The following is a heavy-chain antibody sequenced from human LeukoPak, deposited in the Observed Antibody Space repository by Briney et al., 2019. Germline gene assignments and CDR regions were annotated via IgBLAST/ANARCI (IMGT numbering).Heavy chain of an antibody. J-gene: IGHJ4*02. CDR1: GYTFTSYD. CDR2: MNPNSGNT. D-gene: IGHD6-19*01. CDR3: ARGGGIAVAGKGRVDY. Sequence: ASVKVSCKASGYTFTSYDINWVRQATGQGLEWMGWMNPNSGNTGYAQKFQGRVTMTRNTSISTAYMELSSLRSDDTAVYYCARGGGIAVAGKGRVDYWGQGTLVTVSS. V-gene: IGHV1-8*01.